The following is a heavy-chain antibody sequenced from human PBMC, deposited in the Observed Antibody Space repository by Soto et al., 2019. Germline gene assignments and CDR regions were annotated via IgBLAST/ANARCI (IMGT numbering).Heavy chain of an antibody. V-gene: IGHV3-30-3*01. J-gene: IGHJ4*02. Sequence: ESGGGVVQPGRSLRLSCAASGFTFSSYAMHWVRQAPGKGLEWVAVISYDGSNKYYADSVKGRFTISRDNSKNTLYLQMNSLRAEDTAVYYCASIITYYYDSSGYYHSDDRDFDYWGQGTLVTVSS. D-gene: IGHD3-22*01. CDR3: ASIITYYYDSSGYYHSDDRDFDY. CDR2: ISYDGSNK. CDR1: GFTFSSYA.